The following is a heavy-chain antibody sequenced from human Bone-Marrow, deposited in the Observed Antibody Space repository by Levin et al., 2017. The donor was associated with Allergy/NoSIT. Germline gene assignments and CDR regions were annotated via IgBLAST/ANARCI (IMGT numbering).Heavy chain of an antibody. J-gene: IGHJ4*02. CDR3: AAATYNYGPFYLDY. V-gene: IGHV3-21*01. D-gene: IGHD5-18*01. CDR1: GFTFKTYS. Sequence: AGGSLRLSCTASGFTFKTYSINWVRQSPGKGLEWVSSINSRGLYIYYADSLKGRFTVSRDDSTNSLYLDIDNLSAEDTAVYFCAAATYNYGPFYLDYWGRGVLVTVSS. CDR2: INSRGLYI.